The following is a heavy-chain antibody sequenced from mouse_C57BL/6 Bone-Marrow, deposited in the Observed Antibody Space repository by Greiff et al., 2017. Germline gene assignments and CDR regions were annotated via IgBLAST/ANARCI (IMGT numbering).Heavy chain of an antibody. CDR2: ISNGGGST. D-gene: IGHD2-2*01. CDR3: ARHLGVTTRGYAMDY. J-gene: IGHJ4*01. CDR1: GFTFSDYY. Sequence: EVQVVESGGGLVQPGGSLKLSCAASGFTFSDYYMYWVRQTPEKRLEWVAYISNGGGSTYYPDTVKGRFTISRDNAKNTLYLQMSRLKSEDTAMYYCARHLGVTTRGYAMDYWGQGTSVTVSS. V-gene: IGHV5-12*01.